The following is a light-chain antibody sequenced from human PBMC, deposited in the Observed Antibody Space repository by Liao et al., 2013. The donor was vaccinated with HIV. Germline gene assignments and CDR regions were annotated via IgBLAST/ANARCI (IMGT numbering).Light chain of an antibody. J-gene: IGLJ2*01. CDR2: QDD. Sequence: SYELTQPPSVSVSPGQTASVTCSGHRLGDKFACWYQQKPGQSPXLVMYQDDKRPSGIPERFSGSNSGNTATLTISGTQAIDEADYYCQAWDSSAAVVFGGGTTLTVL. V-gene: IGLV3-1*01. CDR1: RLGDKF. CDR3: QAWDSSAAVV.